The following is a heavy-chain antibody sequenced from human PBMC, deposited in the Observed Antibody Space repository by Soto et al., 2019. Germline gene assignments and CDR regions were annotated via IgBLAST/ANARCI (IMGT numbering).Heavy chain of an antibody. Sequence: PGGSLRLSCGASGFTFSVHAMSWVRQAPGKGLEWVANISPDGSGTSYVDSVRGRFTISRDNAKNSLSLQMNSLRAEDTAVYFCARAPPRAPPAMGYFDYWGQGSLVTVSS. CDR2: ISPDGSGT. V-gene: IGHV3-7*05. D-gene: IGHD2-2*01. CDR1: GFTFSVHA. CDR3: ARAPPRAPPAMGYFDY. J-gene: IGHJ4*02.